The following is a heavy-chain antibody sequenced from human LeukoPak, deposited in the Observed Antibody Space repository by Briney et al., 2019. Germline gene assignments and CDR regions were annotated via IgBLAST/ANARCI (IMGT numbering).Heavy chain of an antibody. V-gene: IGHV3-30*18. CDR2: ISYDGSNK. CDR3: AKDQFGGFDP. CDR1: GGTFSSYG. D-gene: IGHD3-10*01. Sequence: SCKASGGTFSSYGMHWVRQAPGKGLEWVAVISYDGSNKYYADSVKGRFTISRDNSKNTLYLQMNSLRAEDTAVYYCAKDQFGGFDPWGQGTLVTVSS. J-gene: IGHJ5*02.